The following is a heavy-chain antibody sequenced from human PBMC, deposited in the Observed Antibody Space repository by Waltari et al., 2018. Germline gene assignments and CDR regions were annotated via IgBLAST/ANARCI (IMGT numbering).Heavy chain of an antibody. Sequence: QVQLQQSGRGLVKPSQHHPVTCAISGDSPNRAGWNGIRLSPPRGLAWLGRTYYKSMWITDYAVPVKSRMTITLETSMNQFSLKVDSVSLEDTALYYCARGWIRTAFDIWGQGTRVTVSS. J-gene: IGHJ3*02. CDR1: GDSPNRAG. CDR2: TYYKSMWIT. D-gene: IGHD5-18*01. CDR3: ARGWIRTAFDI. V-gene: IGHV6-1*01.